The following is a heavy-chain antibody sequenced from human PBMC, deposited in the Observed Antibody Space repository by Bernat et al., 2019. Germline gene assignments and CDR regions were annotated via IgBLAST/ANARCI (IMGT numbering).Heavy chain of an antibody. V-gene: IGHV3-43*01. D-gene: IGHD6-19*01. CDR1: GFTFDDYT. CDR2: ISWDGGST. J-gene: IGHJ4*02. Sequence: VQLVESGGGVVQPGRSLRLSCAASGFTFDDYTMHWVRQAPGKGLEWVSLISWDGGSTYYADSVKGRFTISRDNSKNSLYLQMNSLRTEDTALYYCAKGGSGWPLDYWGQGTLVTVSS. CDR3: AKGGSGWPLDY.